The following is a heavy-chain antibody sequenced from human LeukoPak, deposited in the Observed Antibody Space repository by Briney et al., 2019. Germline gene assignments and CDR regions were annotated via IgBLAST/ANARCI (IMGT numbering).Heavy chain of an antibody. J-gene: IGHJ4*02. CDR3: AHRKNYYDSSVFDN. CDR2: IYWDVDR. V-gene: IGHV2-5*02. Sequence: SGPTLVNPTQTLTLTCTFSGFSLNTRGVGVGWIRRPPGRALEWLALIYWDVDRRYSPSLKSRRTITKDTSKNQVVLTMTNMDPVDTATYFCAHRKNYYDSSVFDNWGQGTLVTVSS. CDR1: GFSLNTRGVG. D-gene: IGHD3-22*01.